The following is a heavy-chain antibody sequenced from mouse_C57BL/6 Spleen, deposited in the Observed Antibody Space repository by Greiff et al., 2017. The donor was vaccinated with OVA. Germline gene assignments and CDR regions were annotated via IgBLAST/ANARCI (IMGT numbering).Heavy chain of an antibody. Sequence: QVQLQQPGAELVRPGSSVKLSCKASGYTFTSYWMDWVKQRPGQGLEWIGNIYPSDSETHYNQKFKDKATLTVDKSSSTAYMQLSSLTSEDSAVYYCARRGPYYSNGYFDVWGTGTTVTVSS. CDR2: IYPSDSET. CDR3: ARRGPYYSNGYFDV. D-gene: IGHD2-5*01. CDR1: GYTFTSYW. J-gene: IGHJ1*03. V-gene: IGHV1-61*01.